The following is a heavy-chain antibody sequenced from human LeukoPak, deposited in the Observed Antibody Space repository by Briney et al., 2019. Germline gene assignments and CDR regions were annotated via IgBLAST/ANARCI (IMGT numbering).Heavy chain of an antibody. CDR3: ARAWNFDY. CDR1: GYSLTNYW. Sequence: GESLKISCKGSGYSLTNYWIAWMRQMPGRGLEWMVIINPSDSDTRYSPSFQGQVTISADKSISTAYLQWSSLKASDSAMYYCARAWNFDYWGQGTLVTVSS. V-gene: IGHV5-51*01. CDR2: INPSDSDT. D-gene: IGHD1-1*01. J-gene: IGHJ4*02.